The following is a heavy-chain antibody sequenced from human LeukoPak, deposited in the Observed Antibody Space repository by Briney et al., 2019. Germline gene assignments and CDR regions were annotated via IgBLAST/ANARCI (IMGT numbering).Heavy chain of an antibody. CDR2: ISATGGST. CDR1: GFTFSSYA. V-gene: IGHV3-23*01. D-gene: IGHD5-18*01. CDR3: AKEYSYGPLYFDY. Sequence: GGSLRLSCAASGFTFSSYAMSWVRQAPGKGLQWVSSISATGGSTYYADSVKGRSTVSRDNSKNTLYLQMNSLRAEDTAVYYCAKEYSYGPLYFDYWGQGTLVTVSS. J-gene: IGHJ4*02.